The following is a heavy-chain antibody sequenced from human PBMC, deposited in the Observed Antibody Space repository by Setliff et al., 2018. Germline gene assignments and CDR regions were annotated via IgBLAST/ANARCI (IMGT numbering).Heavy chain of an antibody. J-gene: IGHJ4*02. V-gene: IGHV4-30-4*08. D-gene: IGHD3-22*01. Sequence: SETLSLTCTVSGGSISSGDYYWSWIRQPPGKGLEWIGYIYSSGSSYYNPSLKSRVSISVDTSKNQFSLKLSSVTAADTAVYYCARESRYYYDNLGTLDYWGQGTLVTVSS. CDR3: ARESRYYYDNLGTLDY. CDR1: GGSISSGDYY. CDR2: IYSSGSS.